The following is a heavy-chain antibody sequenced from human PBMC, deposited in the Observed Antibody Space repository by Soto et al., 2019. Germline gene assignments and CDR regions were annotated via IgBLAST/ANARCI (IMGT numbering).Heavy chain of an antibody. CDR2: IYYSGTT. CDR3: ARHKDSTGYRPFDY. J-gene: IGHJ4*01. CDR1: GGSISSSSYF. V-gene: IGHV4-39*01. Sequence: LSLTCTVSGGSISSSSYFWGWIRQPPGKGLEWIGSIYYSGTTYYNASLKSRVTISVDTSKNQFSLKLTSVTAADTAMYYCARHKDSTGYRPFDYWGHGTLVTVS. D-gene: IGHD3-22*01.